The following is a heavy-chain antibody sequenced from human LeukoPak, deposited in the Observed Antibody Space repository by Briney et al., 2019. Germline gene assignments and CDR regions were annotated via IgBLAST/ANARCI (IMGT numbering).Heavy chain of an antibody. CDR1: GFTVSSNY. CDR2: IYSGGST. CDR3: ARAELRFLEWLFVPDAFDI. D-gene: IGHD3-3*01. J-gene: IGHJ3*02. V-gene: IGHV3-66*01. Sequence: PGGSLRLSCAASGFTVSSNYMSWVRQAPGKGLEWVSVIYSGGSTYYADSVKGRFTISRDNSKNTLYLQMNSLRAEDTAVYYCARAELRFLEWLFVPDAFDIWGRGTMVTVSS.